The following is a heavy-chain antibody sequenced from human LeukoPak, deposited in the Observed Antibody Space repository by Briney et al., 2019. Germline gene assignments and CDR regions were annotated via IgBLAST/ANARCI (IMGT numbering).Heavy chain of an antibody. Sequence: ASVKVSCKASGYTFTSYYIHWVRQAPGQGLEWRGIISPSGGGTNYAQKFQGRVTMTRDTSTSTVYMELSSLRSEDTAVYCCARRDCDWSLDYWGQGTLVTVSS. V-gene: IGHV1-46*01. CDR3: ARRDCDWSLDY. CDR1: GYTFTSYY. CDR2: ISPSGGGT. J-gene: IGHJ4*02. D-gene: IGHD3-9*01.